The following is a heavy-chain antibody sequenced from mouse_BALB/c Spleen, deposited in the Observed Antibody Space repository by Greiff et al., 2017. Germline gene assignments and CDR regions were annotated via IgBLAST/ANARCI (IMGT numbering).Heavy chain of an antibody. J-gene: IGHJ3*01. V-gene: IGHV2-9*02. CDR3: ARDITTVVPGFAY. D-gene: IGHD1-1*01. CDR1: GFSLTSYG. Sequence: VQRVESGPGLVAPSQSLSITCTVSGFSLTSYGVHWVRQPPGKGLEWLGVIWAGGSTNYNSALMSRLSISKDNSKSQVFLKMNSLQTDDTAMYYCARDITTVVPGFAYWGQGTLVTVSA. CDR2: IWAGGST.